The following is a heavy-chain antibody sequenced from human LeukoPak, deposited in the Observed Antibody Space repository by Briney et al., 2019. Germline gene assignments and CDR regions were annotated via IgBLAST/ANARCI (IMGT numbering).Heavy chain of an antibody. V-gene: IGHV4-34*01. CDR3: ARTVYDYVWGNFDY. Sequence: SETLSLTCAVYSASFSGYYWNWIRQPPGKGLEWIGEINHSGSTNYNPSLKSRVTISEDTSKNQFSLKLSSVTAADTAVYYCARTVYDYVWGNFDYWGQGTLVTVSS. J-gene: IGHJ4*02. CDR1: SASFSGYY. CDR2: INHSGST. D-gene: IGHD3-16*01.